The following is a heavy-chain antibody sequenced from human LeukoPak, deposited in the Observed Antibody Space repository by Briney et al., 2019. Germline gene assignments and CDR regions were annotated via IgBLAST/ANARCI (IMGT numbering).Heavy chain of an antibody. CDR1: GFTFSNTW. CDR3: ARVEADSSGWWISNFDY. J-gene: IGHJ4*02. Sequence: GGSLRFSCATSGFTFSNTWMNWVRQAPGKGLEWVGRMKTKIDGGATDYAAPVKGRFTISRDDSKNTLYLQMNSLRAEDTAVYYCARVEADSSGWWISNFDYWGQGILVIVSS. CDR2: MKTKIDGGAT. D-gene: IGHD6-19*01. V-gene: IGHV3-15*07.